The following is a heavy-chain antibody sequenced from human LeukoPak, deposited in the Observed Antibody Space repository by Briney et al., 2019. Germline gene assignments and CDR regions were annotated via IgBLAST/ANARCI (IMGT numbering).Heavy chain of an antibody. V-gene: IGHV1-2*02. Sequence: ASVKVSCKASGYTFSGYYMHWVRQAPGQGLEWMGWINPNSGGTNYAQKFQGRVTMARDTSISTAYMELSRLGSDDTAVYYCARVSPVGATDWFDPWGQGTLVTVSS. CDR3: ARVSPVGATDWFDP. D-gene: IGHD1-26*01. J-gene: IGHJ5*02. CDR2: INPNSGGT. CDR1: GYTFSGYY.